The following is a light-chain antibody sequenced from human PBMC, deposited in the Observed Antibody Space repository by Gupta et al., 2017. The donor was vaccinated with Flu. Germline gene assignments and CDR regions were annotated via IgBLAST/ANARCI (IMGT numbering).Light chain of an antibody. CDR3: QQYNSYPLT. CDR2: KAS. Sequence: PSNLSASVGDRLTSTCRASQSISSWLAWYQQKPGKAPKLLIYKASSLESGVPSRFSGSGSGTDFTLTISSLLPDDFATYYCQQYNSYPLTFGGGTKVEIK. CDR1: QSISSW. V-gene: IGKV1-5*03. J-gene: IGKJ4*01.